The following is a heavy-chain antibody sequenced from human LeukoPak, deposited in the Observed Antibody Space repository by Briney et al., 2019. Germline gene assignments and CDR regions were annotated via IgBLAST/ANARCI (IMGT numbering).Heavy chain of an antibody. CDR1: GFTFSSYW. V-gene: IGHV3-7*01. J-gene: IGHJ2*01. D-gene: IGHD3-16*01. CDR3: AREAAWGNWYFDL. Sequence: GGSLRLSCAASGFTFSSYWMSWVRQAPGKGLEWVANIKQDGSEKYYVDSVKGRFTISRDNAKNSLYLEMNSLRYDDTALYYCAREAAWGNWYFDLWGRGTLVTVSS. CDR2: IKQDGSEK.